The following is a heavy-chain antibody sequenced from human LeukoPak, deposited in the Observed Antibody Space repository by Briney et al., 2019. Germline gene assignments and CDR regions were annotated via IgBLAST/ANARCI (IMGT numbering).Heavy chain of an antibody. J-gene: IGHJ4*02. CDR1: GGSISSGGYY. V-gene: IGHV4-30-2*01. CDR3: ARPVDY. CDR2: INHSGST. Sequence: SQTLSLTCTVSGGSISSGGYYWTWIRQPPGKGLEWIGEINHSGSTNYNPSLKSRVTISVDTSKNQFSLKLSSMTAADTAVYYCARPVDYWGQGTLVTVSS.